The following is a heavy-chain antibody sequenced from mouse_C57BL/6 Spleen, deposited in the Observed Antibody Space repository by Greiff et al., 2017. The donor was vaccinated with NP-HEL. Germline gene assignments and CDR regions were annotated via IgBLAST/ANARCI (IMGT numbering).Heavy chain of an antibody. CDR1: GFSLTSYG. J-gene: IGHJ2*01. CDR2: IWGGGST. Sequence: VQRVESGPGLVAPSQSLSITCTVSGFSLTSYGVDWVRQPPGKGLEWLGVIWGGGSTNYNSAPMSSLSIGKDNSRRQVFLKMNRMQTDDAAMYYCAKHDDYGLDYWGQGTTLTVSS. CDR3: AKHDDYGLDY. D-gene: IGHD2-4*01. V-gene: IGHV2-9*01.